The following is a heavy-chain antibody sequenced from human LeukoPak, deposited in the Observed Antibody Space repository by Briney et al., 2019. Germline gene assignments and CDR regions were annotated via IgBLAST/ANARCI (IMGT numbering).Heavy chain of an antibody. V-gene: IGHV3-15*01. Sequence: KTGGSLRLSCAASGFTFSTYSVNWVRQAPGKGLEWVGRIKSKTDGGTTDYAAPVKGRFTISRDDSKNTLYLQMNSLKTEDTAVYYCSTDENDYSNSGFFWGQGTLVTVSS. CDR2: IKSKTDGGTT. CDR1: GFTFSTYS. J-gene: IGHJ4*02. CDR3: STDENDYSNSGFF. D-gene: IGHD4-11*01.